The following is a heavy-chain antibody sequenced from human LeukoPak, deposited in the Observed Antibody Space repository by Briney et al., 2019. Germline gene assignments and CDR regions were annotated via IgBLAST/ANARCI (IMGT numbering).Heavy chain of an antibody. CDR3: ARGIVGATTGKFDY. D-gene: IGHD1-26*01. CDR2: IYYSGST. Sequence: PSETLSLTCTVSGGSISSSSYYWSWIRQHPGKGLEWIGYIYYSGSTYYNPSLKSRVTISVDTSKNQFSLKLSSVTAADTAVYYCARGIVGATTGKFDYWGQGTLVTVSS. J-gene: IGHJ4*02. V-gene: IGHV4-31*03. CDR1: GGSISSSSYY.